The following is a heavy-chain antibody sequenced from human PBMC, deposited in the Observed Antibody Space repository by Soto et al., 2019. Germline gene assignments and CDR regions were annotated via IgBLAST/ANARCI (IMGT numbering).Heavy chain of an antibody. V-gene: IGHV3-48*03. CDR1: RFTFSSYE. CDR3: ARGALYYYDSSGYPHWFDP. D-gene: IGHD3-22*01. CDR2: ISSSGSII. Sequence: GGSLRLSCAASRFTFSSYEMNWVHQAPGKGLEWVSYISSSGSIIYYADSVKGRFTISRDNAKNSLYLQMNSLRAEDTAVYYCARGALYYYDSSGYPHWFDPWGQGTLVTVSS. J-gene: IGHJ5*02.